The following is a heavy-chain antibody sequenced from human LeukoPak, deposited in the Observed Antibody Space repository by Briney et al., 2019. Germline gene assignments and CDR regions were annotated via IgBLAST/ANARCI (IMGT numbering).Heavy chain of an antibody. CDR3: ARVNYGPSRGECDY. J-gene: IGHJ4*02. V-gene: IGHV4-39*07. Sequence: SETLSLTCTVSGGSISSTTYYWGWIRQPPGKGLEWIGSIYYSGSTYHNPSLKSRVTISVDTSKNQFSLRLSSVTAADTAVYYCARVNYGPSRGECDYWGQGTLVTVSS. CDR2: IYYSGST. D-gene: IGHD3-10*01. CDR1: GGSISSTTYY.